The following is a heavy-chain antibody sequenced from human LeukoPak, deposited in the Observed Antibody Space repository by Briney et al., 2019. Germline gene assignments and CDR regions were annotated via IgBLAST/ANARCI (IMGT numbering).Heavy chain of an antibody. Sequence: GESLKISCKGSGYSFASYWIAWVRQMPGKGLEWMGVIYPGNSDITYSPSFQGQVTISADKSVSTAYLQWSSLKASDTAMYFCARARILLTFGGLRGTKTDAFDIWGQGTMVTVSS. CDR3: ARARILLTFGGLRGTKTDAFDI. V-gene: IGHV5-51*01. D-gene: IGHD3-16*01. CDR2: IYPGNSDI. J-gene: IGHJ3*02. CDR1: GYSFASYW.